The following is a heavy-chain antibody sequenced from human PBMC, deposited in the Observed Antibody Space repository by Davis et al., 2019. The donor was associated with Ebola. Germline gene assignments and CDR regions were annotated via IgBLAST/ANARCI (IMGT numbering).Heavy chain of an antibody. V-gene: IGHV3-30*04. J-gene: IGHJ4*02. Sequence: SLKNSRATSGFPLRNYSIHSGRQTPGKGVEGVAGSSHDGTTTYYEDSVKGRFIISRDNSKNTLYLQLNRLRTEDTAVYFCARAVPGKEDLDFWGQGTLVTVSS. D-gene: IGHD6-19*01. CDR1: GFPLRNYS. CDR3: ARAVPGKEDLDF. CDR2: SSHDGTTT.